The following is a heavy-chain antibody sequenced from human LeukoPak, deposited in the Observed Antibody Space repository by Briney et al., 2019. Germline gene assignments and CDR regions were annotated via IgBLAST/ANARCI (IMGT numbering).Heavy chain of an antibody. CDR2: INHSGST. CDR1: GGSLNGYY. V-gene: IGHV4-34*01. J-gene: IGHJ5*02. D-gene: IGHD6-13*01. Sequence: PSETLSLTCAVYGGSLNGYYWSWIRQPPGKGLEWIGEINHSGSTNYNPSLKSRVTISVDTSKNQFSLKLSSVTAADTAVYYCVRGRGSWHMRGFDPWGQGTLVTVSS. CDR3: VRGRGSWHMRGFDP.